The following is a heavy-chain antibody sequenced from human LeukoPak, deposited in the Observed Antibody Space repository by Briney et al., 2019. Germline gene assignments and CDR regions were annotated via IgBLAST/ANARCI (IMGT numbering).Heavy chain of an antibody. V-gene: IGHV3-23*01. CDR3: AKVYSAGWYPGYFDY. CDR1: GFTFSSYG. Sequence: GGSLRLSCAASGFTFSSYGMSWVRQAPGEGLEWVTAISGSGGSTFYADSVKGRFTISRDNSKNTLYLQMNSLRAEDTAVYYCAKVYSAGWYPGYFDYWGQGTLVTVSS. J-gene: IGHJ4*02. CDR2: ISGSGGST. D-gene: IGHD6-19*01.